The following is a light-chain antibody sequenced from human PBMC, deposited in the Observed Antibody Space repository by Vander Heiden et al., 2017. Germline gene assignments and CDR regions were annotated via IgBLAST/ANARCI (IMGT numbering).Light chain of an antibody. CDR2: KAS. CDR1: QTVSSW. V-gene: IGKV1-5*03. J-gene: IGKJ2*01. CDR3: QQYNTYMYA. Sequence: DIQMTQSPSTLSASVGDRVTITCRASQTVSSWLAWYQQKPGKAPKLLIYKASTLEGGVPSRFSGSGSGTEFILTISSLQLDDFATYYCQQYNTYMYAFGQGTKLEIK.